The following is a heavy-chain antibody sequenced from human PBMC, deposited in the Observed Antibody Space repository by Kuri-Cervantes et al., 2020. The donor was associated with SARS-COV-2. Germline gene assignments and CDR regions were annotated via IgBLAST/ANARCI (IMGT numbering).Heavy chain of an antibody. CDR1: GGSISSSSYY. D-gene: IGHD2-2*02. Sequence: GSLRLSRTVSGGSISSSSYYWGWIRQPPGKGLEWIGSIYYSGSTYYNPSLKSRVTISVDTSKNQFSLKLSSVTAADTAVYYCAGGEYQLLYAYSYGSIDYWGQGTLVTVSS. J-gene: IGHJ4*02. CDR2: IYYSGST. CDR3: AGGEYQLLYAYSYGSIDY. V-gene: IGHV4-39*01.